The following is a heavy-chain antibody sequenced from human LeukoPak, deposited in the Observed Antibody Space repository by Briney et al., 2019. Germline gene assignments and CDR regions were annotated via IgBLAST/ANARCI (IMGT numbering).Heavy chain of an antibody. V-gene: IGHV3-48*04. D-gene: IGHD1-26*01. CDR3: ARGGIVGAKGFDY. CDR2: ISSSSSTI. Sequence: GGSLRLSCAASGFTFSSYSMNWVRQAPGKGLEWVSYISSSSSTIYYADSVKGRFTISRDNAKNSLYLQMNSLRAEDTAVYYCARGGIVGAKGFDYWGQGTLVTVSS. CDR1: GFTFSSYS. J-gene: IGHJ4*02.